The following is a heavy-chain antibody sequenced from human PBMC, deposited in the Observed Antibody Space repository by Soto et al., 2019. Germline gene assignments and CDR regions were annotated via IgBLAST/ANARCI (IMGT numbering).Heavy chain of an antibody. CDR1: GGTFSNYA. CDR3: AKGGQQLVYYFHY. V-gene: IGHV1-69*01. CDR2: IIPIFGTA. J-gene: IGHJ4*02. D-gene: IGHD6-13*01. Sequence: QVQLVQSGAEVKKPGSSVKVSCKASGGTFSNYAISWVRQAPGQGLEWMGGIIPIFGTANYAQKFQGRVTITADESTSTAYMGLSRLRSEDTAVYYCAKGGQQLVYYFHYWGQGTLVTVSS.